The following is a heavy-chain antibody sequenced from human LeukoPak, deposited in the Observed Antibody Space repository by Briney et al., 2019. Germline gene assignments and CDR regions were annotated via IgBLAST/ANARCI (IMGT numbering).Heavy chain of an antibody. Sequence: SETLSLTCTVSGGSISSSSYYWGWIRQPPGKGLEWIGSIYYSGSTYYNPSLKSRVTISVDTSKNQFSLKLSSVTAADTAVYYCARRRVSDGYYYGRSFDYWGQGTLVTVSS. CDR2: IYYSGST. CDR1: GGSISSSSYY. V-gene: IGHV4-39*07. CDR3: ARRRVSDGYYYGRSFDY. D-gene: IGHD3-22*01. J-gene: IGHJ4*02.